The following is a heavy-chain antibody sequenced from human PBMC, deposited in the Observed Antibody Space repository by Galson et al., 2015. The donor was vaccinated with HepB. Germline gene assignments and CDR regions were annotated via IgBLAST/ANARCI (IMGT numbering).Heavy chain of an antibody. J-gene: IGHJ3*02. D-gene: IGHD5-18*01. CDR1: GFTFSSYA. V-gene: IGHV3-30*04. CDR2: ISYDGSNK. Sequence: SLRLSCAASGFTFSSYAMHWVRQAPGKGLEWVAVISYDGSNKYYADSVKGRFTISRDNSKNTLYLQMNSLRAEDTAVYYCARGENSYNDAFDIWGQGTMVTVSS. CDR3: ARGENSYNDAFDI.